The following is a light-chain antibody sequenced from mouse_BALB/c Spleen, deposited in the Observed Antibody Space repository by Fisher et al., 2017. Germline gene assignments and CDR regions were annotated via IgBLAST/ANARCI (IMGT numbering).Light chain of an antibody. Sequence: IVLTQTPAIMSASLGERVTMTCTASSSVSSSYLHWYQQKPGSSPKLWIYSTSNLASGVPARFSGSGSGTSYSLTISSMEAEDAASYFCHQWSSYPPTFGGGTKLEIK. CDR2: STS. J-gene: IGKJ1*01. CDR1: SSVSSSY. CDR3: HQWSSYPPT. V-gene: IGKV4-79*01.